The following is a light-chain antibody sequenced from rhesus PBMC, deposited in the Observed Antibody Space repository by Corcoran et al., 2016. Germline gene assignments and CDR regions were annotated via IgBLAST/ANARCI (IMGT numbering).Light chain of an antibody. CDR2: GAS. V-gene: IGKV3-24*04. Sequence: EIVMTQSPATLAWSPGERATLSCRASQSGSSYLAWYQQKPGQAPRLLLYGASGRATGIPDRFSGGGSGTGFTLAISRLVREDVGVYFCLQSSNWPLTFGGGTKVELK. CDR3: LQSSNWPLT. CDR1: QSGSSY. J-gene: IGKJ4*01.